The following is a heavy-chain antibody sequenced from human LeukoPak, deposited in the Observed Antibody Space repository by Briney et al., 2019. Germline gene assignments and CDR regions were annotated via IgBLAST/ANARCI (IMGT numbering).Heavy chain of an antibody. J-gene: IGHJ4*02. CDR3: ARAKITMVRGVFPRNYYFDY. V-gene: IGHV4-38-2*02. CDR2: IFHSGST. D-gene: IGHD3-10*01. Sequence: PSETLSLTCSVSGFSGYSISSGFYWGWIRQPPGKGLEWIGSIFHSGSTYYNPSLKSRVTISVDTSKNQFSLKLSSVTAADTALYYCARAKITMVRGVFPRNYYFDYWGQGTLVTASS. CDR1: GYSISSGFY.